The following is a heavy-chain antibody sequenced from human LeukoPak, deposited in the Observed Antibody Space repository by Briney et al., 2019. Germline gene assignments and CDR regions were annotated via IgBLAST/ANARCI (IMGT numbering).Heavy chain of an antibody. V-gene: IGHV4-39*07. Sequence: SETLSLTCTVSGGSISSSTCYWGWIRQPPGKGPEWIGTICDSGTTYYNPSLKSRVTITVDTSKNQFSLKLSSVTAADTAVYYCVKDRGNHMTDYWGQGTLVTVSS. D-gene: IGHD1-14*01. J-gene: IGHJ4*02. CDR1: GGSISSSTCY. CDR3: VKDRGNHMTDY. CDR2: ICDSGTT.